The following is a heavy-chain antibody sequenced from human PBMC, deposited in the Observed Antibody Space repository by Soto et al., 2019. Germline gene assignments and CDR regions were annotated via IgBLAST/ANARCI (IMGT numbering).Heavy chain of an antibody. V-gene: IGHV3-30*18. D-gene: IGHD3-10*01. J-gene: IGHJ6*02. CDR1: GFTFSSYG. CDR2: ISYDGSNK. Sequence: QVQLVESGGGVVQPGRSLRLSCAASGFTFSSYGMHWVRQAPGKGLEWVAVISYDGSNKYYADSVKGRFTISRDNSKNTLYLQMNSLRDEDTAVYYCAKEGDSTGDGMDVWGQGTTVTVSS. CDR3: AKEGDSTGDGMDV.